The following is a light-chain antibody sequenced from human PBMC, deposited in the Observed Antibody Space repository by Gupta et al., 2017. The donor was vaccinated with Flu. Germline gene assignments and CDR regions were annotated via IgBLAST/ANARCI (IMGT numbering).Light chain of an antibody. Sequence: SLGERATINCKASQSCYSSSNSYDYLAWYQQKPGQPPNLLIYWASTRGSGVPDRFSGSGSGTXFTLTIXSLQAEDVGVYYCQQVYGTPRTFGXGTKVEVK. CDR3: QQVYGTPRT. V-gene: IGKV4-1*01. J-gene: IGKJ1*01. CDR1: QSCYSSSNSYDY. CDR2: WAS.